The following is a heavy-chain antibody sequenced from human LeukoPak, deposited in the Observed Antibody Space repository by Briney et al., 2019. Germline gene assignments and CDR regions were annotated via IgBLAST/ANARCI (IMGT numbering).Heavy chain of an antibody. CDR2: IIPIFGTA. CDR1: GGTFSSYA. CDR3: ARIEYSSSSDAFDI. Sequence: ASVKVSCKASGGTFSSYAISWVRQAPGQGHEWMGRIIPIFGTANYAQKFQGRVTITTDESTSTAYMELSSLRSEDTAVYYCARIEYSSSSDAFDIWGQGTMVTVSS. D-gene: IGHD6-6*01. V-gene: IGHV1-69*05. J-gene: IGHJ3*02.